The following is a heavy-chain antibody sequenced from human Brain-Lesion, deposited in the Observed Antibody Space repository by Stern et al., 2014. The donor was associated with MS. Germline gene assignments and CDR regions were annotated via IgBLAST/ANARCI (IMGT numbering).Heavy chain of an antibody. Sequence: VQLEESGPGLVKPSQTLSLTCNVSGDSISSGDNYWSWIRQSPGKGLEGIGYIYYIGSTFYNPSLKSRVTISVDTSQNQFSLRLSSVTAADTAVYYCAGGESSRYYYYFDYWGQGTLVTVSS. CDR2: IYYIGST. CDR1: GDSISSGDNY. D-gene: IGHD3-22*01. J-gene: IGHJ4*02. V-gene: IGHV4-30-4*01. CDR3: AGGESSRYYYYFDY.